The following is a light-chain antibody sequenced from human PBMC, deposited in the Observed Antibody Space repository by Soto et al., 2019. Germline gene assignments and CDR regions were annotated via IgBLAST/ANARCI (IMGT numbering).Light chain of an antibody. J-gene: IGLJ1*01. Sequence: QSVLTQPPSVSGAPGQRVTISCTGSSSNIGAGYDVHWYQQLPGTAPKLLIFGISNRPSGVPDRFSGSKSGTSASLAITGLQAEDEADYYCHSYDSSLSGSSVFGTGTKVTVL. V-gene: IGLV1-40*01. CDR1: SSNIGAGYD. CDR2: GIS. CDR3: HSYDSSLSGSSV.